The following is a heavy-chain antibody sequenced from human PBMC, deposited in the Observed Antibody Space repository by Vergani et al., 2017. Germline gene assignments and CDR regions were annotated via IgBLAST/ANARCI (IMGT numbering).Heavy chain of an antibody. D-gene: IGHD1-1*01. J-gene: IGHJ4*02. CDR2: IYPADSDT. CDR3: ARHTTYTDS. Sequence: EVELVQSGPDMRKPGESLKISCKGSEYSFGNYWIVWVRQMPGKGLEWMGIIYPADSDTRYSPSFQGQVTISADMSISTAFLQWDSLKPSDTALYYCARHTTYTDSWGQGTLVTVSS. CDR1: EYSFGNYW. V-gene: IGHV5-51*01.